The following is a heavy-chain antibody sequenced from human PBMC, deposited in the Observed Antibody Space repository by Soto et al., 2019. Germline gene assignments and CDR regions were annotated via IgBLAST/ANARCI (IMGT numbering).Heavy chain of an antibody. CDR3: ATKTYSSRWSLFDY. D-gene: IGHD6-13*01. V-gene: IGHV4-39*02. Sequence: SETLSLTCTVSGGSISSGSYSWGWIRQPPGKGLEWIGSIYNSGSTYYNPSLKSRVTISVDTSKDHLSLKLTSVTAADTAVYYCATKTYSSRWSLFDYWGQGILVTVSS. CDR1: GGSISSGSYS. CDR2: IYNSGST. J-gene: IGHJ4*01.